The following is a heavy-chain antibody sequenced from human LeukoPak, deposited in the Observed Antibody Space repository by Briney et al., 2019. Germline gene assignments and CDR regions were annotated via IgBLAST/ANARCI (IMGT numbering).Heavy chain of an antibody. Sequence: GGSLRLSCAASGFTFSSYAMSWVRQAPGKGLEWVSGISGSGGRTYFADSVKGRFTISRDNAKNSLYLQMNSLRAEDTAVYYCARESDHSVSQVDFDLWGQGTMVTVSS. J-gene: IGHJ3*01. CDR2: ISGSGGRT. V-gene: IGHV3-23*01. CDR1: GFTFSSYA. CDR3: ARESDHSVSQVDFDL. D-gene: IGHD1-14*01.